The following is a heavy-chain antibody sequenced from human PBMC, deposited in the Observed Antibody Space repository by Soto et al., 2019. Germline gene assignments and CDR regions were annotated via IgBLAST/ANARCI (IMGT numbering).Heavy chain of an antibody. CDR2: IYYSGSI. CDR3: AKSFWDTSGWKTDY. V-gene: IGHV4-59*01. D-gene: IGHD6-19*01. J-gene: IGHJ4*02. CDR1: GDSISSLY. Sequence: PSETLSLTCTVSGDSISSLYWSWIRQPPGKGLEWIGYIYYSGSINYNPSLKSRVTISVDPSKNQFSLRLSSVTAADTAVYYCAKSFWDTSGWKTDYSGRGSLVTVSS.